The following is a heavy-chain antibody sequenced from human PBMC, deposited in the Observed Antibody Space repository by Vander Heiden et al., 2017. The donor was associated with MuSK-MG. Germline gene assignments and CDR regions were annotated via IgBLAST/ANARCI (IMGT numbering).Heavy chain of an antibody. CDR2: ISGDGGST. CDR3: GRYVVDGSGRHDY. CDR1: GLTFEEYA. J-gene: IGHJ4*02. Sequence: EVQLVASGGGVVHPGGSLRLSFSAPGLTFEEYARNWVRQAPGKGLEWGSLISGDGGSTCYGYSLKGRFTISRDNSMYSMYLQINSMRTEDTALYCGGRYVVDGSGRHDYWGEGTMV. V-gene: IGHV3-43*02. D-gene: IGHD3-10*01.